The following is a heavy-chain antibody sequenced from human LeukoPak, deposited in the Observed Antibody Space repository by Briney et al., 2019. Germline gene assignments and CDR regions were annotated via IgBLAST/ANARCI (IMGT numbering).Heavy chain of an antibody. J-gene: IGHJ4*02. V-gene: IGHV3-33*01. CDR2: IWYDGSNK. Sequence: GGSLRLSCAASGFTFSSYGMHWVRPAPGKGLEWVAVIWYDGSNKYYADSVKGRFTISRDNSKNTLYLQMNSLRAEDTAVYYCARAAYGDYDNFDYWGQGTLVTVSS. CDR1: GFTFSSYG. CDR3: ARAAYGDYDNFDY. D-gene: IGHD4-17*01.